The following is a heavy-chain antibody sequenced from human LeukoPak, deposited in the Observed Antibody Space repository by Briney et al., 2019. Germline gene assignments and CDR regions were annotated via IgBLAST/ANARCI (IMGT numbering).Heavy chain of an antibody. J-gene: IGHJ4*02. CDR2: IYYSGNT. D-gene: IGHD6-19*01. V-gene: IGHV4-59*08. Sequence: PSETLSLTCTVSGGSISSYYWSWIRQPPGKGLEWIGYIYYSGNTNYNPSLKSRVTISVDTSKNQFSLKLSSVTATDTAVYYCARQPGNSGWFYYFDYWGQGTLVTVSS. CDR1: GGSISSYY. CDR3: ARQPGNSGWFYYFDY.